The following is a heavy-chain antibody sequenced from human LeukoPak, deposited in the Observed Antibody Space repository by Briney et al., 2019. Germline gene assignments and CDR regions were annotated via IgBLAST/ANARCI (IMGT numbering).Heavy chain of an antibody. V-gene: IGHV1-2*02. CDR3: ARVGAKGEWYFDY. J-gene: IGHJ4*02. D-gene: IGHD1-26*01. CDR2: INPNSGGT. Sequence: ASVKVSCKASGYTFTGYYMHWVRQAPGQGLERMGWINPNSGGTNYAQKFQGRVTMTRDTSISTAYMELSRLRSDDTAVYYCARVGAKGEWYFDYWGQGTLVTVSS. CDR1: GYTFTGYY.